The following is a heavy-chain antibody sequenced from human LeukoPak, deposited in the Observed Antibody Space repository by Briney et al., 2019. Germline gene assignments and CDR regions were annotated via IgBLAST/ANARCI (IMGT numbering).Heavy chain of an antibody. D-gene: IGHD6-6*01. CDR3: ARDFDASSSHFDY. V-gene: IGHV3-23*01. CDR2: ISGSGGST. CDR1: GFTFSSYA. J-gene: IGHJ4*02. Sequence: GGSLRLSCAASGFTFSSYAMSWVRQAPGKVLEWVSAISGSGGSTYYADSVKGRFTISRDNAKNSLYLQMNSLRAEDTAVYYCARDFDASSSHFDYWGQGTLVTVSS.